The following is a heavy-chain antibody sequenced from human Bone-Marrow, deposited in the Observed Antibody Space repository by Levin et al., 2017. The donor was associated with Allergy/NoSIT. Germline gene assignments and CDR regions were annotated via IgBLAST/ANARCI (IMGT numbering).Heavy chain of an antibody. J-gene: IGHJ4*02. CDR1: GGSLSGYY. V-gene: IGHV4-4*07. D-gene: IGHD3-16*01. CDR2: VYASGST. Sequence: NPGGSLRLSCSVSGGSLSGYYWSWVRQPAGKGLEWIGRVYASGSTIYNPSLRSRVTMSIDTSRKHFFLKMTSVTAADTAIYYCAREEFYEDRPSEWYFDSWGQGALITVSS. CDR3: AREEFYEDRPSEWYFDS.